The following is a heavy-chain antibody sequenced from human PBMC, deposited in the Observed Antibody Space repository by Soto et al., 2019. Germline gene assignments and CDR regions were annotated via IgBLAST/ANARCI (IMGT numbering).Heavy chain of an antibody. CDR3: ARDAGSGSPRDY. Sequence: ASGNVSCKASGYTFTGYYMHWVRQAPGQGLEWMGWINPNSGGTNYAQKFQGWVTMTRDTSISTAYMELSRLRSDDTAVYYCARDAGSGSPRDYRAQGTLVPVSS. V-gene: IGHV1-2*04. D-gene: IGHD1-26*01. CDR2: INPNSGGT. CDR1: GYTFTGYY. J-gene: IGHJ4*02.